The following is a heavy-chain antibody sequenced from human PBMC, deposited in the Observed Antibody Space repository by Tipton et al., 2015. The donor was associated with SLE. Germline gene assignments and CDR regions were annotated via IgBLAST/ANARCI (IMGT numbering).Heavy chain of an antibody. CDR1: GGSISSHY. Sequence: TLSLTCTVSGGSISSHYWSWIRQPPGKGLEWIGYIYYSGSTNYNPSLKSRVTISVDTSKNQFSLKLSSVTAADTAVYYCARRTVTTSLYFDYWGQGTLVTVSS. CDR2: IYYSGST. CDR3: ARRTVTTSLYFDY. D-gene: IGHD4-17*01. J-gene: IGHJ4*02. V-gene: IGHV4-59*11.